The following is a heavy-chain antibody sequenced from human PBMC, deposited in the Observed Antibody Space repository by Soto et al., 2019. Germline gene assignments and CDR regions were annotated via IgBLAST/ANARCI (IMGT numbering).Heavy chain of an antibody. CDR3: ARGVTVFGLVSRFWFDP. CDR1: GGSISSGDYS. CDR2: IYNSGIT. Sequence: QVLLQESGPGLVKSSQTLSLTCTVSGGSISSGDYSWSWVRQSPGKGLEWIGHIYNSGITYYNPSLKRRVVLSIDTSWNQCSLRLNSLTAADRAVYFCARGVTVFGLVSRFWFDPWGQGTVVTVSS. J-gene: IGHJ5*02. V-gene: IGHV4-30-4*01. D-gene: IGHD3-3*01.